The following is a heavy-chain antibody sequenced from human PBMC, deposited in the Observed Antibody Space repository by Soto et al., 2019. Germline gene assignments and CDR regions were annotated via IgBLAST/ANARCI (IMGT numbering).Heavy chain of an antibody. Sequence: GASVQVSCKASGSTFTSYAMHWVRQAPGQRLEWMGWINAGNGNTKYSQKFQGRVTITRDTSASTAYMELSSLRSEDTAVYYCARGYYDILTGYYQPLNYWGQGTLVTVSS. CDR2: INAGNGNT. CDR3: ARGYYDILTGYYQPLNY. CDR1: GSTFTSYA. D-gene: IGHD3-9*01. V-gene: IGHV1-3*01. J-gene: IGHJ4*02.